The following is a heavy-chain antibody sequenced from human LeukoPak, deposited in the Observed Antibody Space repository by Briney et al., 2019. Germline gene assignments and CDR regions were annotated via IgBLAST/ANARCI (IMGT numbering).Heavy chain of an antibody. V-gene: IGHV4-4*07. D-gene: IGHD6-6*01. CDR3: ARESYSSSYLFDF. CDR1: GGSISSYY. Sequence: SETLSLTCTVSGGSISSYYWSWIRQPAGKGLEWVGRIYTSGSNNYNPSLKSRVTMSVDTPKNQISLKVNSVTAADTAVYYCARESYSSSYLFDFWGQGTLVTVSS. J-gene: IGHJ4*02. CDR2: IYTSGSN.